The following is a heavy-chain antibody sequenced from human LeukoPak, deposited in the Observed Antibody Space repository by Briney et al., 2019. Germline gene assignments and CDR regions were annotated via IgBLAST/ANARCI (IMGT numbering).Heavy chain of an antibody. V-gene: IGHV1-69*13. D-gene: IGHD3-22*01. CDR3: ARVAGTMIPYGMDV. CDR2: IIPIFGTA. CDR1: GGTFSSYA. J-gene: IGHJ6*02. Sequence: ASVKVSCKASGGTFSSYAISWVRRAPGQGLEWMGGIIPIFGTANYAQKFQGRVTITADESTSTAYMELSSLRSEDTAVYYCARVAGTMIPYGMDVWGQGTTVTVSS.